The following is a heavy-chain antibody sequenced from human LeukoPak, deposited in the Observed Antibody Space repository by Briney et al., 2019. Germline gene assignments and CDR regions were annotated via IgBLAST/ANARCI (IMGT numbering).Heavy chain of an antibody. CDR3: ARPSRGHFHYYYYGMDV. Sequence: SVKVSCKASGGTFSSYAISWVRQAPGQGLEWMGGIIPIFGTANYAQKFQGRVTITADESTSTAYMELSSLRSEDTAVYYCARPSRGHFHYYYYGMDVWGQGTTVTVSS. J-gene: IGHJ6*02. D-gene: IGHD6-25*01. V-gene: IGHV1-69*13. CDR2: IIPIFGTA. CDR1: GGTFSSYA.